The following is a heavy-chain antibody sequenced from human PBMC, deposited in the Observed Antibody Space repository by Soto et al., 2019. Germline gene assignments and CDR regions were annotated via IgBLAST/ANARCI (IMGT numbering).Heavy chain of an antibody. CDR1: GYTFTGYY. CDR2: INPNSGGT. Sequence: GASVKVSCKASGYTFTGYYMHWVRQAPGQGLEWMGWINPNSGGTNYAQKFQGWVTMTRDTSISTAYMELSRLRSDDTAVYYCARDGQAIFGVVNLGMDVWGQGTTVTVSS. V-gene: IGHV1-2*04. J-gene: IGHJ6*02. CDR3: ARDGQAIFGVVNLGMDV. D-gene: IGHD3-3*01.